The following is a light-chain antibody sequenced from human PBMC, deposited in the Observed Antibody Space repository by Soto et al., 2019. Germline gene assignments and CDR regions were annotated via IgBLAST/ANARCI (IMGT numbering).Light chain of an antibody. CDR2: SNN. Sequence: HSALTQPPSASGTPGQTVTITCSVSNSNIGSNSVNWFQHLPGAVPKLLIFSNNQRPSGVPDRFSGSKSGTSASLAISGLQTEDESDYYCSAWDDSLVVEFGGGTKVTVL. CDR1: NSNIGSNS. J-gene: IGLJ2*01. CDR3: SAWDDSLVVE. V-gene: IGLV1-44*01.